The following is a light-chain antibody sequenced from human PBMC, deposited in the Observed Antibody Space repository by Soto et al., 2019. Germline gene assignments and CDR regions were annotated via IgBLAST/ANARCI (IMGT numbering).Light chain of an antibody. V-gene: IGKV3-11*01. Sequence: EILITQSPGTLTMSPGEGATLPCRASQSVSSYLAWYQQKPGQAPRLLIYDASNRATGIPARFSGSESGTDFTLTISSLEPEDFAVYYCQQRSNWPRTFGQGTKVDTK. CDR1: QSVSSY. CDR2: DAS. CDR3: QQRSNWPRT. J-gene: IGKJ1*01.